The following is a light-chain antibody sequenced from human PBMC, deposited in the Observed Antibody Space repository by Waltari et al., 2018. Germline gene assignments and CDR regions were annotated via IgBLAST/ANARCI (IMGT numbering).Light chain of an antibody. CDR2: EVF. Sequence: QSALTQPPSASGSPGQSVTISCTGTSSDLGGSNSVYWYQQHPGKAPKLMIYEVFKRPSGVPDRFSGSKSGNTASLTVSGLQAEDEADFYCSSYSGTNNPVVFGGGTRLTVL. CDR3: SSYSGTNNPVV. J-gene: IGLJ2*01. CDR1: SSDLGGSNS. V-gene: IGLV2-8*01.